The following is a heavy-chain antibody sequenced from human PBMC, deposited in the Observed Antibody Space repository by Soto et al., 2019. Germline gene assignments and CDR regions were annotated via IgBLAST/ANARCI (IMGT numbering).Heavy chain of an antibody. D-gene: IGHD1-26*01. CDR3: ARVGLGAFDAFDV. CDR2: INSDGSSR. J-gene: IGHJ3*01. Sequence: EVQLVESGGGLVQPGGSLRLSCAASGFTFSGYWMHWVRQVPGKGLVWVSRINSDGSSRSYADSVKGRFTISRDKAKNTLHLQMNSLRAEDTGVYYCARVGLGAFDAFDVWGQGTLVTVSS. V-gene: IGHV3-74*01. CDR1: GFTFSGYW.